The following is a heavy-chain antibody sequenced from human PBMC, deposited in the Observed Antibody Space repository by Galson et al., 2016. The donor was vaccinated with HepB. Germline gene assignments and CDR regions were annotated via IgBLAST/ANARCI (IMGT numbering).Heavy chain of an antibody. J-gene: IGHJ3*02. Sequence: SLRLSCAASGFTFNSYAMNWVRQAPGKGLEWVSGISGSGGSTYYADSVKGWFTISRDNSKNTLYLQMNSLRAEDTAIYYCAKRGRAFDIWGQGTMVTVSS. V-gene: IGHV3-23*01. CDR2: ISGSGGST. CDR1: GFTFNSYA. CDR3: AKRGRAFDI. D-gene: IGHD3-10*01.